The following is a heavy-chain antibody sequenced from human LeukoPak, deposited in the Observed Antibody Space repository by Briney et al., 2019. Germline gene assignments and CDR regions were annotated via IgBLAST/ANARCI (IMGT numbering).Heavy chain of an antibody. J-gene: IGHJ4*02. CDR1: GCSCSGYY. V-gene: IGHV4-34*01. CDR2: INHSGST. CDR3: ARGNNDSSGCSVLY. Sequence: SETLSLTCAVYGCSCSGYYCIWLRQPPGKGLEWIGEINHSGSTNYNPSLKSRVTISVDTSKNQFSLKLSSVTAADTAVYYGARGNNDSSGCSVLYWGQGTLVTVSS. D-gene: IGHD3-22*01.